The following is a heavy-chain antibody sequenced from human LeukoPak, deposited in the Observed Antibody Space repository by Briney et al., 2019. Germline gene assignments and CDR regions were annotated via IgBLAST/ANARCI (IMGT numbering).Heavy chain of an antibody. D-gene: IGHD3-22*01. CDR1: GFALSTYS. V-gene: IGHV3-48*04. Sequence: GGSHRLSCASSGFALSTYSMNSARQAPRNGLEWDSYISSSSGNIYYADSVKGRFTISRDNAKNSLYLQMNSLRAEDTAVYYCARDWHYSDSSGYYYPYYYMDVWGKGTTVTVSS. CDR3: ARDWHYSDSSGYYYPYYYMDV. CDR2: ISSSSGNI. J-gene: IGHJ6*03.